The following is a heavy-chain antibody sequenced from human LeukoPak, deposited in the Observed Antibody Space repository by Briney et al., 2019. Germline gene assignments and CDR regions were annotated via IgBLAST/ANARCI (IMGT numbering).Heavy chain of an antibody. Sequence: PETLSLTCTVSGGSLNNYYWSWIRQPPGKGLEWIGFITHSGGTDFDSSLRGRVTISVDRSKNQFSLRLTSMTAADTAVYFCARGRISNWGFEGTLFDAWGQGVLVSVSS. J-gene: IGHJ4*02. D-gene: IGHD7-27*01. CDR3: ARGRISNWGFEGTLFDA. V-gene: IGHV4-59*01. CDR1: GGSLNNYY. CDR2: ITHSGGT.